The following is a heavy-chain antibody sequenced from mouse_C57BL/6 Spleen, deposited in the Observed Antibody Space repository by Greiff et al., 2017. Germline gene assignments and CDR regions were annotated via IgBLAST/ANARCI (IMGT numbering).Heavy chain of an antibody. CDR1: GFTFSDYG. CDR3: ARNFITTVVYFDY. Sequence: EVKLMESGGGLVKPGGSLKLSCAAFGFTFSDYGMHWVRQAPEKGLAWVAYISSGSSTIYYADTVKGRFTISRDNAKNTLFLQMTSLRSEDTAMYYCARNFITTVVYFDYWGQGTTLTVSS. CDR2: ISSGSSTI. V-gene: IGHV5-17*01. D-gene: IGHD1-1*01. J-gene: IGHJ2*01.